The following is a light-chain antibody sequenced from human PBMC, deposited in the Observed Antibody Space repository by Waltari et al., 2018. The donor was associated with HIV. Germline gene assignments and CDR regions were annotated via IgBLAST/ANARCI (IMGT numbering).Light chain of an antibody. J-gene: IGKJ4*01. Sequence: ETVMTQSPATLSVSPGESATLSCRASQTINTDVAWYQQKPGQTPRLLMSDASSRATGVPDRLSGSGSGTEFTLTISGLQSEDFAVYYCQQYKYWPLTFGGGTKVEIK. CDR3: QQYKYWPLT. CDR2: DAS. V-gene: IGKV3-15*01. CDR1: QTINTD.